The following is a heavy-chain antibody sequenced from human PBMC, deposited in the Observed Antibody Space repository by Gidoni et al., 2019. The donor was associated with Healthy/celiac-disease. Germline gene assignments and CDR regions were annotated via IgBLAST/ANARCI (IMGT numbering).Heavy chain of an antibody. J-gene: IGHJ3*02. CDR3: AKESRYYYDSSGYYGVGDAFDI. Sequence: EVQLLESGGGLVQPGGSLRLSCAASGFTFCSYAMSCVRQAPGKGLEWVSAIIGSGGSTYYADSVKGRFTISRDNSKNTLYLQMNSLRAEDTAVYYCAKESRYYYDSSGYYGVGDAFDIWGQGTMVTVSS. V-gene: IGHV3-23*01. CDR2: IIGSGGST. CDR1: GFTFCSYA. D-gene: IGHD3-22*01.